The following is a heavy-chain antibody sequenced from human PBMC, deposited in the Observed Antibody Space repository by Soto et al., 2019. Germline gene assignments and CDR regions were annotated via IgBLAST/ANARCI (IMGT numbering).Heavy chain of an antibody. CDR2: ISRTSSTI. Sequence: GGSLRLSCAASGFLFSSFDMTWVRQAPGKGLEWVSYISRTSSTIYYADSVKGRFTISRDNANNSLYLQMNSLRAEDTAVYYCAKFYAAIYYYGLDVWGQGNTVTVSS. CDR1: GFLFSSFD. CDR3: AKFYAAIYYYGLDV. J-gene: IGHJ6*02. V-gene: IGHV3-48*01. D-gene: IGHD2-2*01.